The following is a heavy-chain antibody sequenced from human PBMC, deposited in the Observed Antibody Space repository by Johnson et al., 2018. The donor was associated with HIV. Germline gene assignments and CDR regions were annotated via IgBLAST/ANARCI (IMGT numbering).Heavy chain of an antibody. D-gene: IGHD1-26*01. J-gene: IGHJ3*02. Sequence: VQLVEFGGGVVQPGGSLRLSCAASGFTFSSYGMHWVRQAPGKGLEWVAFIRYDGSNKYYADFVKGRFTISSDNSKNTLYLQMNSLRAEDTAVYYCARDHSGSYYPDAFDIWGQGTMVTVSS. CDR1: GFTFSSYG. CDR3: ARDHSGSYYPDAFDI. CDR2: IRYDGSNK. V-gene: IGHV3-30*02.